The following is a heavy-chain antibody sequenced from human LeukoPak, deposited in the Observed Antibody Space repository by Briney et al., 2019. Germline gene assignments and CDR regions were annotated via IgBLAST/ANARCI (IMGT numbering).Heavy chain of an antibody. V-gene: IGHV4-39*07. J-gene: IGHJ3*02. CDR3: AKSNGYDLVDI. D-gene: IGHD3/OR15-3a*01. CDR1: GGSISTSNYY. CDR2: IFYSGST. Sequence: SETLSLTCTVSGGSISTSNYYWGWIRQPPGKGLEWIGNIFYSGSTYYSPSLKSRVTISLDTPRNQFSLKLNSVTAADTAVYYCAKSNGYDLVDIWGQGTMVTVSS.